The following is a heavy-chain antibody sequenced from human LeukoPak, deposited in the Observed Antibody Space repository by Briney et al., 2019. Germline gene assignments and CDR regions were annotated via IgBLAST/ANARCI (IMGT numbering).Heavy chain of an antibody. J-gene: IGHJ4*02. CDR3: ARLSTGWYGHFDF. CDR1: GFTLSYNW. CDR2: IKEDGSEK. Sequence: GGSLRLPCAASGFTLSYNWMSWVRRAPGKGLEWVASIKEDGSEKYYVDSVKGRFTISRDNAKNSLYLQMNSLRAEDTAVYYCARLSTGWYGHFDFWGQGTLVTVSS. V-gene: IGHV3-7*05. D-gene: IGHD6-13*01.